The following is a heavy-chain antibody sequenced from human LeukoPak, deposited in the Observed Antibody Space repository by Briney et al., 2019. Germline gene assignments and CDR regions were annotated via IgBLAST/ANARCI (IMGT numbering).Heavy chain of an antibody. CDR1: GFTFDDYA. CDR2: ISGDCGTT. CDR3: AKDIGGLNY. D-gene: IGHD6-25*01. Sequence: PGGALRLSCAGSGFTFDDYAMHWVRQAPGKGGEWVSLISGDCGTTYYADSVKGRFTISIDNRKKSLYLQMNSLRTEDTALYYCAKDIGGLNYCGQGTLVTVSS. V-gene: IGHV3-43*02. J-gene: IGHJ4*02.